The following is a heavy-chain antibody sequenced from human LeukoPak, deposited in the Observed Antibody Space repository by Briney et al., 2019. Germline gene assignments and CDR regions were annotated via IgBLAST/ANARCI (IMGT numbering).Heavy chain of an antibody. CDR2: IGTAGEI. Sequence: QPGGSLRLSCAASGFTFSSYDIHWVRRATGKGLEWVSGIGTAGEIYYPGSVKGRFTISRENAKNSLYLQMNSLRAGDTAVYYCARAAYSSTWYSRYFDLWGRGTLVTVSS. J-gene: IGHJ2*01. D-gene: IGHD6-13*01. V-gene: IGHV3-13*01. CDR3: ARAAYSSTWYSRYFDL. CDR1: GFTFSSYD.